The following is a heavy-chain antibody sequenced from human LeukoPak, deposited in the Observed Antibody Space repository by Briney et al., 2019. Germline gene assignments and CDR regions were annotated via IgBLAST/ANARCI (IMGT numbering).Heavy chain of an antibody. CDR2: IWYDGSNK. CDR3: GRDAYCSSTSCYPDY. Sequence: PGGSLRLSCAASGFTFSSYGMHWVRQAPGKGLEWVAVIWYDGSNKYYADSVKGRFTISRDNSKNTLYLQMKSLRAEDTAVYYCGRDAYCSSTSCYPDYWGQGTLVTVSS. V-gene: IGHV3-33*01. CDR1: GFTFSSYG. J-gene: IGHJ4*02. D-gene: IGHD2-2*01.